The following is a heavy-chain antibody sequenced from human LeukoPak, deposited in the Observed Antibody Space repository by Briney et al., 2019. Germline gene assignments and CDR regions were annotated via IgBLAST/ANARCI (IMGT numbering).Heavy chain of an antibody. CDR2: ISAYNGNT. D-gene: IGHD3-3*01. J-gene: IGHJ4*02. CDR3: ARGNKRRFLEWLPVDY. V-gene: IGHV1-18*01. Sequence: ASVKVSRKASGYTFTSYGISWVRQAPGQGLEWMGWISAYNGNTNYAQKLQGRVTMTTDTSTSTAYMELRSLRSDDTAVYYCARGNKRRFLEWLPVDYWGQGALVTVSS. CDR1: GYTFTSYG.